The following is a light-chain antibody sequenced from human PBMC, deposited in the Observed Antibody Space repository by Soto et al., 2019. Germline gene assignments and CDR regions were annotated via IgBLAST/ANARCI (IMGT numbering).Light chain of an antibody. J-gene: IGKJ4*01. CDR3: QQTYSSPRT. Sequence: DIQMTQSPSSLSASVGDRVTITCRASQSISNYLHWYQQKPGKAPKLRIYAASTLQSGVPSRFSGNGSGTDFTLTIGSLQPEDFATYYCQQTYSSPRTFGGGTNVEIK. V-gene: IGKV1-39*01. CDR2: AAS. CDR1: QSISNY.